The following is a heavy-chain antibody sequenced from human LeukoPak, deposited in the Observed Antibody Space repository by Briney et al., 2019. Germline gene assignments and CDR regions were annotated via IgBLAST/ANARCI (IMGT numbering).Heavy chain of an antibody. J-gene: IGHJ5*02. CDR3: AREVTQPSRWFDP. D-gene: IGHD2-21*02. V-gene: IGHV4-61*02. CDR2: IYNSGST. Sequence: SETLSLTCTVSGGSISSSSYYRSWIRQPAGKGLEWIGRIYNSGSTNYNPSLKSRVTMSIDTSENQFSLNLTSVTAADTAVYYCAREVTQPSRWFDPWGQGTLVTVSS. CDR1: GGSISSSSYY.